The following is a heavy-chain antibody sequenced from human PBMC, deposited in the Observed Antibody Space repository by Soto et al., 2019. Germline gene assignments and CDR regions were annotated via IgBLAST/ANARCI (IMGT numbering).Heavy chain of an antibody. V-gene: IGHV1-3*01. D-gene: IGHD3-22*01. CDR3: ARSEYYFDSSGYRAFDI. CDR1: GYGFTTRA. Sequence: ASVKVSCKTSGYGFTTRAMHWVRQAPGERLEWMGWINAGNGNTKYLEKFQGRVTITRDTSASTAYMELNSLRSEDTAVYYCARSEYYFDSSGYRAFDIWGRGTMVTVSS. J-gene: IGHJ3*02. CDR2: INAGNGNT.